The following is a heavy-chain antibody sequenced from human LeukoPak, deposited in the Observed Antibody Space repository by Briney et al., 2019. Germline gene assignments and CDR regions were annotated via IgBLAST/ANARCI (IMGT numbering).Heavy chain of an antibody. CDR3: ARDSEHVRDY. V-gene: IGHV3-7*01. J-gene: IGHJ4*02. CDR1: GFSFSTYW. D-gene: IGHD1-26*01. CDR2: IKQDGSEK. Sequence: PGGSLRLSCAASGFSFSTYWMSWIRQAPGKGLEWVANIKQDGSEKYYVDSVKGRFTISRDNAKNSLYLQMNSLRAEDTAVYYCARDSEHVRDYWGQGTLVTVSS.